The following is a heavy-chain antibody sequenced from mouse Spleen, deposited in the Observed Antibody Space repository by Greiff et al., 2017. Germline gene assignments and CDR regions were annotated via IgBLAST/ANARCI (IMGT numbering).Heavy chain of an antibody. V-gene: IGHV5-9-1*01. Sequence: EVNVVESGGGLVKPGGSLKLSCAASGFTFSSYAMSWVRQTPEKRLEWVATISSGGSYTYYPDSVKGRFTISRDNAKNTLYLQMSSLRSEDTAMYYCARPAYYGNLYAMDYWGQGTSVTVSS. CDR3: ARPAYYGNLYAMDY. J-gene: IGHJ4*01. CDR1: GFTFSSYA. CDR2: ISSGGSYT. D-gene: IGHD2-10*01.